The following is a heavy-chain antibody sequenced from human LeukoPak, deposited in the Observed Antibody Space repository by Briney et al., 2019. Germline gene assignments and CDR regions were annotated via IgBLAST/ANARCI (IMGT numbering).Heavy chain of an antibody. D-gene: IGHD1-26*01. CDR2: ISSDGSDT. J-gene: IGHJ6*03. Sequence: PGGSLRLSCAASGFTFSSYWMHWVRQAPGKGLVWVSRISSDGSDTMYADSVKGRFTISRDNVNNTLYLQMNSLRGDDTAVYYCAREWDLPGTYFMDVWGKGTTVTVS. V-gene: IGHV3-74*03. CDR3: AREWDLPGTYFMDV. CDR1: GFTFSSYW.